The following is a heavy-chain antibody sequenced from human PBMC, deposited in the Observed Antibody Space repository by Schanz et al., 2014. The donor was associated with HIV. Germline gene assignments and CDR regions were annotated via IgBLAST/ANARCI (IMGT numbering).Heavy chain of an antibody. CDR2: IKTSGGTT. J-gene: IGHJ6*02. Sequence: QVQLVQSGAEVKKPGASMKVSCKASGYTFTSHYIHWVRQAPGQGLEWMGMIKTSGGTTTYAQKFQGRVTLTRDTTATTVYMELSSLKSEDTAVYYCARTHYSVVSSRAMDVWGQGTTVTVSS. V-gene: IGHV1-46*01. CDR1: GYTFTSHY. CDR3: ARTHYSVVSSRAMDV. D-gene: IGHD2-15*01.